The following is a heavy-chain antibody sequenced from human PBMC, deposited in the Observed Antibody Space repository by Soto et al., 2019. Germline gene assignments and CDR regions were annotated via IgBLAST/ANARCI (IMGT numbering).Heavy chain of an antibody. CDR3: ARDTYDDY. D-gene: IGHD3-3*01. CDR2: IYSGGRT. V-gene: IGHV3-66*01. J-gene: IGHJ4*02. Sequence: EVQLVESGGCLVQPGGSLRLSCAASGVTVSNNYMSWVRQAPGKGLEWVSVIYSGGRTYYADSVKGRFIISRDSSKNTLYLQMNSLRAEDTAVYYCARDTYDDYRGQGTLVTVSS. CDR1: GVTVSNNY.